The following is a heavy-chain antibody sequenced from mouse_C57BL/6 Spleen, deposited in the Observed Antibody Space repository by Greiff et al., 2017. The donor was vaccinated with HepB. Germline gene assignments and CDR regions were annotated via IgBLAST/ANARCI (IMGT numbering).Heavy chain of an antibody. J-gene: IGHJ1*03. CDR3: ARFSWLRREGYFDV. CDR1: GYTFTSYW. Sequence: VQLQQSGAELVKPGASVKMSCKASGYTFTSYWITWVKQRPGQGLEWIGDIYPGSGSTNYNEKFKSKATLTVDTSSSTAYMQLSSLTSEDSAVYYCARFSWLRREGYFDVWGTGTTVTVSS. V-gene: IGHV1-55*01. D-gene: IGHD2-2*01. CDR2: IYPGSGST.